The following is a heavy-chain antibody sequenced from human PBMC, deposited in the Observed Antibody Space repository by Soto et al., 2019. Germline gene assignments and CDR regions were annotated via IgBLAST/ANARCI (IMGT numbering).Heavy chain of an antibody. D-gene: IGHD1-26*01. CDR3: ARIVGRPSHYYGVDV. CDR2: MNPANGNT. Sequence: QVQLVQSGAEVKKPGASVKVSCRASGYTFTSCDINWLRHASGRGLEWIGWMNPANGNTHYGQKFQGRVTMTSDISASTAYMELSRLTSEDTAIYSCARIVGRPSHYYGVDVWGQGTTVTVS. V-gene: IGHV1-8*01. J-gene: IGHJ6*02. CDR1: GYTFTSCD.